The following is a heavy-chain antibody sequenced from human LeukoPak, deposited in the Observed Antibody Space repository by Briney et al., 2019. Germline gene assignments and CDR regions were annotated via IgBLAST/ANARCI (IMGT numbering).Heavy chain of an antibody. CDR1: GFTFSSYG. CDR3: ARMWSWNYFPLDY. CDR2: INSDGSST. Sequence: GGSLRLSCAASGFTFSSYGMHWVRQAPGKGLVWVSRINSDGSSTINADSVKGRFTISRDNAKNTLYLQMNSLRAEDTAVYYCARMWSWNYFPLDYWGQGTLVTVSS. J-gene: IGHJ4*02. V-gene: IGHV3-74*01. D-gene: IGHD1-7*01.